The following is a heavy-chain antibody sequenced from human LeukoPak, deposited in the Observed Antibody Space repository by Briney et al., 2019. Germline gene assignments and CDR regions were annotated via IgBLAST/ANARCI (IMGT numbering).Heavy chain of an antibody. J-gene: IGHJ4*02. D-gene: IGHD6-19*01. Sequence: PGGSLRLSCAASGFTFRDFSMNWVRQAPGKGLEWVSYISSSGNTVYYPDSVKGRFTISRDNAKNSLYLQMNSLKGEDTAVYYCARGGAVAGLYWGQGTLVTVSS. CDR2: ISSSGNTV. CDR3: ARGGAVAGLY. CDR1: GFTFRDFS. V-gene: IGHV3-11*04.